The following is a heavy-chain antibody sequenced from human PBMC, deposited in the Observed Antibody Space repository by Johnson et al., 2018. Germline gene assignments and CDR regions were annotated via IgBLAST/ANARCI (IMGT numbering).Heavy chain of an antibody. Sequence: VQLVQSGAEVKKPGESLKISCKGSGYSFTSYWIGWVRQMPGKGLEWMGIIYPGDSDTRYSPSFQGQVTISADKSISTDYLQWSSLQASDTAMYYCARLPLYYYDNECQAFDSWGQGTMVTVSS. CDR1: GYSFTSYW. J-gene: IGHJ3*02. V-gene: IGHV5-51*01. CDR2: IYPGDSDT. CDR3: ARLPLYYYDNECQAFDS. D-gene: IGHD3-22*01.